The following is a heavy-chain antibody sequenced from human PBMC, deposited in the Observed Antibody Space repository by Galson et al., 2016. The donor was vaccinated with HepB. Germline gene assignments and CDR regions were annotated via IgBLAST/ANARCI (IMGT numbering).Heavy chain of an antibody. D-gene: IGHD1-26*01. V-gene: IGHV3-23*01. CDR2: ISRSGDRR. CDR1: GFTYNNYG. Sequence: SLRLSCAASGFTYNNYGMTWVRQAPGKGLEVVASISRSGDRRDYSDSVKARFTISRDNSKNTMSLQMNSLRVDDTAVYYCVQGSTAPAVWGKGTTVTVSP. J-gene: IGHJ6*04. CDR3: VQGSTAPAV.